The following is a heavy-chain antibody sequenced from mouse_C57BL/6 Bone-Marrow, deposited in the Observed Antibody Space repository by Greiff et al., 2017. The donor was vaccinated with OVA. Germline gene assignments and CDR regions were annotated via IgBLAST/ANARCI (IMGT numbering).Heavy chain of an antibody. Sequence: VQLRQSGPELVKPGASVKISCKASGYTFTDYYMNWVKQSHGKSLEWIGDINPNNGGTSYNQKFKGKATLTVDKSSSTAYMELRSLTSEDSAVYYCARGSFITTVVGYFDVWGTGTTVTVSS. D-gene: IGHD1-1*01. J-gene: IGHJ1*03. V-gene: IGHV1-26*01. CDR1: GYTFTDYY. CDR2: INPNNGGT. CDR3: ARGSFITTVVGYFDV.